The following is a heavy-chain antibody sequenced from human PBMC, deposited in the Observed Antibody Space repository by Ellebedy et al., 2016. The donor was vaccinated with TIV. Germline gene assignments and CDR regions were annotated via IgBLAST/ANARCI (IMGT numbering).Heavy chain of an antibody. D-gene: IGHD6-19*01. CDR3: VRDPGGWGNRHFDL. V-gene: IGHV3-13*01. CDR1: GYTFPNYD. CDR2: SET. Sequence: GGSLRLSCIGSGYTFPNYDMHWIRQRPGKGLEWVSSETHSAVPVRGRFSVSRENDKNSLFLQMNDLTAGDTAVYYCVRDPGGWGNRHFDLWGRGTLVTVSS. J-gene: IGHJ2*01.